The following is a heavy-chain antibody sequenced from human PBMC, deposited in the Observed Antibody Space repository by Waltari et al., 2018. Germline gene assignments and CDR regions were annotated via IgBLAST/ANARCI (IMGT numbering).Heavy chain of an antibody. CDR3: AHGDCSGGSCYSGYNWFDP. D-gene: IGHD2-15*01. V-gene: IGHV2-5*01. Sequence: QITLKESGPTLVKPTQTLTLTCTFSGFSLSTSGVGVGWIRQPPGKALEWLALIYWNDDKRYSPSLKSRLNITKDTAKNQVVLTMTNMDPVDTATYYCAHGDCSGGSCYSGYNWFDPWGQGTLVTVSS. J-gene: IGHJ5*02. CDR1: GFSLSTSGVG. CDR2: IYWNDDK.